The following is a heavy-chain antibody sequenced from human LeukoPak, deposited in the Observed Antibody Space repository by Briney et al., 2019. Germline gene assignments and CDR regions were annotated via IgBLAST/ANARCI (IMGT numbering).Heavy chain of an antibody. CDR3: ARGGITGTTRGPTRLNDAFDI. J-gene: IGHJ3*02. V-gene: IGHV1-18*01. D-gene: IGHD1-20*01. CDR2: ISAYNGNT. Sequence: GASVKVSCKASGYTFTNFGISWVRQAPGQGLEWMGWISAYNGNTNYAQRLQGWVTMTRDTSISTAYMELSRLRSDDTAVYYCARGGITGTTRGPTRLNDAFDIWGQGTMVTVSS. CDR1: GYTFTNFG.